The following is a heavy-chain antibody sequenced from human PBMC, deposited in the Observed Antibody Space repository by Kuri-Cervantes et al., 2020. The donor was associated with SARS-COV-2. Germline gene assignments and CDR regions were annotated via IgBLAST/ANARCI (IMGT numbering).Heavy chain of an antibody. CDR1: GYSISSGYY. D-gene: IGHD3-10*01. CDR3: ASVPGIGYYFDY. V-gene: IGHV4-38-2*02. J-gene: IGHJ4*02. Sequence: SETLSLTCTVSGYSISSGYYWSWIRQPPGKGLEWIGEINHSGSTNYNPSLKSRVTISVDTSKNQFSLKLSSVTAADTAVYYCASVPGIGYYFDYWDQGTLVTVSS. CDR2: INHSGST.